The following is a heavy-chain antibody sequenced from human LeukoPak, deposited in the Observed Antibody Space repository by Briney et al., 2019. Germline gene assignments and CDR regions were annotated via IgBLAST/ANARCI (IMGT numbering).Heavy chain of an antibody. Sequence: SETLSLTCTVSGGSITSYYWSWIRQPPGKGLEWIGYIYYSGSTNCNPSLKSRVTISVDTSKNQFSLKLSSVTAADTAAYYCARRGYSSQFDPWGQGTLVTVSS. D-gene: IGHD6-13*01. V-gene: IGHV4-59*01. CDR1: GGSITSYY. CDR3: ARRGYSSQFDP. CDR2: IYYSGST. J-gene: IGHJ5*02.